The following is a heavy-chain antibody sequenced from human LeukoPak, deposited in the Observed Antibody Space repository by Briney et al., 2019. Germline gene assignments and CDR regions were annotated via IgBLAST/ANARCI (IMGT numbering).Heavy chain of an antibody. CDR1: GGSFRGYY. Sequence: SETLSLTCAVYGGSFRGYYWSWIRQPPGKGLERIGEINHSGSTNYNPSLKSRVTISVDTSKNQFSLKLSSVNAADTAVYYCDRVVFWSGINPPVYWYCDLWGRGTLVTVSS. CDR3: DRVVFWSGINPPVYWYCDL. V-gene: IGHV4-34*01. CDR2: INHSGST. D-gene: IGHD3-3*01. J-gene: IGHJ2*01.